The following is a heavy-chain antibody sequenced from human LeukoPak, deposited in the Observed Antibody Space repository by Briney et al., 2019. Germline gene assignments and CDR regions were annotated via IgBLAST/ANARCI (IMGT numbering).Heavy chain of an antibody. CDR2: ISAYNGNT. CDR1: GYTFTSYG. CDR3: ARDYPPKGSSSWYFYYYGMDV. V-gene: IGHV1-18*01. Sequence: ASVKVSCTASGYTFTSYGISWVRQAPGQGLEWMGWISAYNGNTNYAQKLQGRVTMTTDTSTSTAYMELRSLRSDDTAVYYCARDYPPKGSSSWYFYYYGMDVWAKGPRSPSP. J-gene: IGHJ6*02. D-gene: IGHD6-13*01.